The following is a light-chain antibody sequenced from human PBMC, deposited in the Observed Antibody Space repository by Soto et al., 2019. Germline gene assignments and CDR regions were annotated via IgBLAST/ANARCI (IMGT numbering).Light chain of an antibody. V-gene: IGKV1-33*01. J-gene: IGKJ3*01. Sequence: DIQMTQSPSSLSASVGDRVTITCQASQDISNYLNWYQQKPGKAHKLMSYDASNMETGLPSRISGRGSGTDFTFSISSLQPEDIGTYYCKRYDHLPFGPGDKVDIK. CDR3: KRYDHLP. CDR1: QDISNY. CDR2: DAS.